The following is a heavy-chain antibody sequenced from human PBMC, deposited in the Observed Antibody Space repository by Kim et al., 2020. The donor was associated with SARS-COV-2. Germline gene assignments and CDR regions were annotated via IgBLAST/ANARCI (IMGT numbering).Heavy chain of an antibody. Sequence: SETLSLTCAVYGGSFSGYYWSWIRQPPGKGLEWIGEINHSGSTNYNPSLKSRVTISVDTSKNQFSLKLSSVTAADTAVYYCATGYSSGYYSEYFDYWGQGTLVTVSS. D-gene: IGHD3-22*01. CDR1: GGSFSGYY. CDR3: ATGYSSGYYSEYFDY. J-gene: IGHJ4*02. V-gene: IGHV4-34*01. CDR2: INHSGST.